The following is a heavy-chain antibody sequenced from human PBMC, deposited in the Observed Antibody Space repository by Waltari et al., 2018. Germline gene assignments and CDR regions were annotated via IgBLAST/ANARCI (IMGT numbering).Heavy chain of an antibody. Sequence: QVQLVQSGAEVKKPGSSVKVSCKASGGTFSSYTISWVRQAPGQGLGWMGRIIPILGIANYAQKFQGRVTITADKSTSTAYMELSSLRSEDTAVYYCARAPRQQQFDYWGQGTLVTVSS. V-gene: IGHV1-69*02. J-gene: IGHJ4*02. CDR2: IIPILGIA. D-gene: IGHD6-13*01. CDR1: GGTFSSYT. CDR3: ARAPRQQQFDY.